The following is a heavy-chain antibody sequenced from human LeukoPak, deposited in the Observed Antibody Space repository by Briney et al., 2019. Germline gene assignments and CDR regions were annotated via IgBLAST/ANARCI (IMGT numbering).Heavy chain of an antibody. D-gene: IGHD6-6*01. V-gene: IGHV1-18*01. Sequence: GASVKVSCKASGYTFNTYGITWVRQAPGQGLEWMGWISAYNGNTNYAQKLQGRVTMTTDTSTSTAYMELRSLRSDDTAVYYCARDRYSSSSEEFDYRGQGTLVTVSS. CDR3: ARDRYSSSSEEFDY. CDR2: ISAYNGNT. CDR1: GYTFNTYG. J-gene: IGHJ4*02.